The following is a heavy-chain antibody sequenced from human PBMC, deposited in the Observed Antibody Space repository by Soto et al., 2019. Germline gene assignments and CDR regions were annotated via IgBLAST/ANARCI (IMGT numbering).Heavy chain of an antibody. J-gene: IGHJ6*02. Sequence: PSETLSLTCAVYGGSFSGYYWSWIRQPPGKGLEWIGEINHSGSTNYNPSLKSRVTISVDTSKNQFSLKLSSVTAADTAVYYCARGRGLQRGYRAMVTTYYYGMDVWGQGTTVT. CDR2: INHSGST. CDR1: GGSFSGYY. D-gene: IGHD5-18*01. CDR3: ARGRGLQRGYRAMVTTYYYGMDV. V-gene: IGHV4-34*01.